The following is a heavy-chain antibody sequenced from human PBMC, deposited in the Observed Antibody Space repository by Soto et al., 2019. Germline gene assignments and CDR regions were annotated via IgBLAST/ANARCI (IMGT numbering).Heavy chain of an antibody. CDR2: IYYSGST. J-gene: IGHJ5*02. CDR1: GGSISSGDYY. V-gene: IGHV4-30-4*01. D-gene: IGHD2-2*01. Sequence: PSETLSLTCTVSGGSISSGDYYWSWIRQPPGKGLEWIGYIYYSGSTYYNPSLKSRVTISVDTSKNQFSLKLSSVTAADTAVYYCARGGVGYGSSTSCYGEFRFDPWGQGTLVTVSS. CDR3: ARGGVGYGSSTSCYGEFRFDP.